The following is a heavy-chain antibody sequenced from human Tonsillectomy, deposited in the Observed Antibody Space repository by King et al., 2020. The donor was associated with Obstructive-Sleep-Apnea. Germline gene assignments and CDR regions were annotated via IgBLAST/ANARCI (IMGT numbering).Heavy chain of an antibody. J-gene: IGHJ6*02. CDR1: GFTFSSFG. CDR2: ISYDGSNK. CDR3: AKYSLYTSGSYAMDV. V-gene: IGHV3-30*18. D-gene: IGHD3-10*01. Sequence: GQLVQSGGGVVQPGRSLRLSCADSGFTFSSFGMHWVRPAPGKGLEWVAGISYDGSNKYYADSVKGRFTISRDNSKNTLYLQMNSLRAEDTAVYYCAKYSLYTSGSYAMDVWGQGTTVTVSS.